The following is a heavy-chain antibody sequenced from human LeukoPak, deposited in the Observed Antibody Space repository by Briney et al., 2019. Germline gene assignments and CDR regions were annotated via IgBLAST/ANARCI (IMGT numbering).Heavy chain of an antibody. Sequence: PGGSLRLSCAASGFTFSSSAMSWVRQAPGRGLEWVSVIYSGGNTYYADSVKGRFTISRDNSKNTLYFQMNSLRAEDTAVYYCARGPGWNYFDYWGQGTLVTVSS. CDR1: GFTFSSSA. CDR2: IYSGGNT. V-gene: IGHV3-66*01. D-gene: IGHD6-19*01. J-gene: IGHJ4*02. CDR3: ARGPGWNYFDY.